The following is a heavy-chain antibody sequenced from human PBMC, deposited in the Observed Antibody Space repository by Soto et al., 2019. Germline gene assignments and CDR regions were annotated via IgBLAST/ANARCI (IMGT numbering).Heavy chain of an antibody. V-gene: IGHV3-30*18. Sequence: QVQLVESGGGVVQPGRSLRLSCAASGFTFSSYNMHWVRQAPGKGLEWVAFISFDGNNKYYADSVKGRFTISRDNSKNTLDLQMNSLKAEDTAVYYCAKDKGITALKYYFDYWGQGTLVTVSS. CDR2: ISFDGNNK. D-gene: IGHD6-13*01. CDR3: AKDKGITALKYYFDY. J-gene: IGHJ4*02. CDR1: GFTFSSYN.